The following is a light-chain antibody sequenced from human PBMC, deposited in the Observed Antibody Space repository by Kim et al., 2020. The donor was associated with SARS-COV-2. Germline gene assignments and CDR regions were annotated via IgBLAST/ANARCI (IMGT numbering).Light chain of an antibody. Sequence: DIVMTQSPDSLAVSLGERATINCKSSQSVLYSSNNKNYLAWYQQKPGQPPKLLIYWASTRESGVPERFSGSGSGTDFTLTISNLQAEDVAVYYCHQYYRAPRTFGPGTKVDIK. V-gene: IGKV4-1*01. J-gene: IGKJ3*01. CDR1: QSVLYSSNNKNY. CDR3: HQYYRAPRT. CDR2: WAS.